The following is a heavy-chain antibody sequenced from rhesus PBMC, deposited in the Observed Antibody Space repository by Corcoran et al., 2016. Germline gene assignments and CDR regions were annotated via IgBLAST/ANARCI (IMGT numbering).Heavy chain of an antibody. CDR1: GDSITTYF. CDR2: IDGRNSAT. V-gene: IGHV4S11*01. J-gene: IGHJ4*01. CDR3: ATRRDFFDD. Sequence: QLQLQEWGPGLVKPSETLSLTCAVSGDSITTYFWRWIRQAPGKGLELIGSIDGRNSATNYNPSLESRVALSVDTSKNQFFLNLLSVTAADTAIYYCATRRDFFDDWGQGVLVTVSS.